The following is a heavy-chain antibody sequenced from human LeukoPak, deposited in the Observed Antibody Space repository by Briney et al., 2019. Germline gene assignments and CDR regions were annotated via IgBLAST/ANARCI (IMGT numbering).Heavy chain of an antibody. Sequence: SETLSLTCTVSGGSISSSSYYWSWIRQPPGKGLEWIGYIYYSGSTNYNPSLKSRVTISVDTSKNQFSLKLSSVTAADTAVYYCARQGCTNGVCYVADYWGQGTLVTVSS. CDR3: ARQGCTNGVCYVADY. V-gene: IGHV4-61*01. J-gene: IGHJ4*02. D-gene: IGHD2-8*01. CDR2: IYYSGST. CDR1: GGSISSSSYY.